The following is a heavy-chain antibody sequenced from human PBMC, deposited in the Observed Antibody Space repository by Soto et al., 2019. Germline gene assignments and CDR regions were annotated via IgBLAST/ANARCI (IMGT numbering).Heavy chain of an antibody. CDR1: WVTSVNRGYC. Sequence: LSSSVSWVTSVNRGYCWGRIPTTPGKGLEWIGSIYYGGSTYYSPSLKSRVTISVDTSKNQFSLELSSVTAADTAVYVGAQFGAIAAPVRYGSAIWVHATSVPVS. CDR3: AQFGAIAAPVRYGSAI. D-gene: IGHD6-13*01. V-gene: IGHV4-39*01. CDR2: IYYGGST. J-gene: IGHJ4*01.